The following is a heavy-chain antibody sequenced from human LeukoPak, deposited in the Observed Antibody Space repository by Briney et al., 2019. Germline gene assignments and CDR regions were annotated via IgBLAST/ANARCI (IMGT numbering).Heavy chain of an antibody. CDR1: GFTFSSYG. V-gene: IGHV3-30*02. Sequence: GGSLRLSCAASGFTFSSYGMHWVRQAPGKGLEWVAVICYNGSNKYYADSVKGRFTISRDNAKNSLYLQMNSLRAEDTALYYCAKEGSGYYFDYWGQGTLVTVSS. CDR2: ICYNGSNK. D-gene: IGHD3-22*01. CDR3: AKEGSGYYFDY. J-gene: IGHJ4*02.